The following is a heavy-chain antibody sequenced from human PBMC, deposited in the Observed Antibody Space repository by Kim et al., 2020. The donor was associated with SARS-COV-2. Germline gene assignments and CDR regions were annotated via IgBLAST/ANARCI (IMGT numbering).Heavy chain of an antibody. CDR1: GYTFTSYG. D-gene: IGHD6-6*01. CDR3: ARDRSSSSPYYYGMDV. CDR2: ISAYNGNT. J-gene: IGHJ6*02. Sequence: ASVKVSCKASGYTFTSYGISWVRQAPGQGLEWMGWISAYNGNTNYAQKLQGRVTMTTDTSTSTAYMELRSLRSDDTAVYYCARDRSSSSPYYYGMDVWGQGTTVTVSS. V-gene: IGHV1-18*01.